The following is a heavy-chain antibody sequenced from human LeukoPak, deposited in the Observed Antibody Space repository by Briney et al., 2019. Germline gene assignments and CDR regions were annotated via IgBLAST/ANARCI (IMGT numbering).Heavy chain of an antibody. Sequence: QPGGSLRLSCAPPGFTFSTYPMYWVRQAPERGPEYVSGIYNNGDRTYYAKSVKGRFTISRDNSKNTLYLQVGSLRAEDMAVYYCARGGLVGPTPYLDSWGQGTLVTVSS. V-gene: IGHV3-64*01. CDR2: IYNNGDRT. CDR1: GFTFSTYP. J-gene: IGHJ4*02. CDR3: ARGGLVGPTPYLDS. D-gene: IGHD1-26*01.